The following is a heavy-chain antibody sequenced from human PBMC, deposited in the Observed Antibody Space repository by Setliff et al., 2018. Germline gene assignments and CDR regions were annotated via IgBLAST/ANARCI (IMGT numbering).Heavy chain of an antibody. J-gene: IGHJ3*02. Sequence: GESLKISCKVSGYTFTSYWIGWVRQAPGEGLEWMGVIHPDDSDTRYSPSFQGQVTISVDKSTSTAHLQWSRLKASDTAMYYCARLGAPASHDAFDIWGQGTMVTVSS. V-gene: IGHV5-51*01. CDR1: GYTFTSYW. CDR3: ARLGAPASHDAFDI. D-gene: IGHD6-25*01. CDR2: IHPDDSDT.